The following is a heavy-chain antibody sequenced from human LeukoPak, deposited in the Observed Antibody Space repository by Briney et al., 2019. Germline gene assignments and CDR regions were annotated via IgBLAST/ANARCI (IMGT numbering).Heavy chain of an antibody. CDR1: GGSISSYY. CDR3: ARGSYEAAAGIRNPWYYYYMDA. CDR2: IYYSGST. Sequence: SETLSLTCTVSGGSISSYYWSWIRQPPGKGLEWIGYIYYSGSTNYNPSLKSRVTISVDTSKNQFSLKVSSVTAADTAVYYCARGSYEAAAGIRNPWYYYYMDAWGKGTTVTVSS. V-gene: IGHV4-59*01. D-gene: IGHD6-13*01. J-gene: IGHJ6*03.